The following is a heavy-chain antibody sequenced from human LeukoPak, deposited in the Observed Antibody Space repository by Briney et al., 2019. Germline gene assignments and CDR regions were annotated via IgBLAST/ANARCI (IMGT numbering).Heavy chain of an antibody. CDR2: IIPIFDTA. CDR3: ARISLGAIWGYYYGMDV. CDR1: GGTFISYS. D-gene: IGHD1-26*01. Sequence: SVKVSCKASGGTFISYSISWVRQAPGQGLEWMGGIIPIFDTADYAQKFQGRVTITEDESTSTAYMELSSLRSEDTAVFYCARISLGAIWGYYYGMDVWGQGTTVTVSS. V-gene: IGHV1-69*01. J-gene: IGHJ6*02.